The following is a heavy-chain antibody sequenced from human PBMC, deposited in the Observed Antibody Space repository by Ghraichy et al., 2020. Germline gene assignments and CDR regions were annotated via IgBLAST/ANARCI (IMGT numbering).Heavy chain of an antibody. Sequence: SETLSLTCSVSGGSISTNNYYWAWLRQPPRKGLEWIGSLYYSGSTYHNSSLKSRVTLSGDTSKNQFSLRLTSVSAADTAVYYCATGISTRLGWGNWFGPWGQGTLVTVLL. V-gene: IGHV4-39*07. CDR2: LYYSGST. CDR3: ATGISTRLGWGNWFGP. D-gene: IGHD3-16*01. J-gene: IGHJ5*02. CDR1: GGSISTNNYY.